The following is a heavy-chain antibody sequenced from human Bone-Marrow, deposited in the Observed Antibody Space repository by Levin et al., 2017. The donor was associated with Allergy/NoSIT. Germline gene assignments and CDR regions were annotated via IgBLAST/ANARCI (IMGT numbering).Heavy chain of an antibody. CDR2: INPSGGST. V-gene: IGHV1-46*01. Sequence: ASVKVSCKASGYTFTSYYMHWVRQAPGQGLEWMGIINPSGGSTSYAQKFQGRVTMTRDTSTSTVYMELSSLRSEDTAVYYCARDVRKYCGGDCYSGAFDIWGQGTMVTVSS. CDR3: ARDVRKYCGGDCYSGAFDI. CDR1: GYTFTSYY. J-gene: IGHJ3*02. D-gene: IGHD2-21*02.